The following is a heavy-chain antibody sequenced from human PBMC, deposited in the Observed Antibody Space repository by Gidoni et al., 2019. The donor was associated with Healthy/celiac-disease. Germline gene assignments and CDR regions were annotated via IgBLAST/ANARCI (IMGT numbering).Heavy chain of an antibody. CDR2: SSSSSSYI. D-gene: IGHD3-22*01. J-gene: IGHJ4*02. V-gene: IGHV3-11*05. CDR3: ARARWGSDDSSGYGY. Sequence: QVQLVESGGGLVKPGGSLRLSCAASGFTFSDYYMSWIRQAPGKGLEGVSYSSSSSSYINYAGSVKGRFTISRDNAKNSLYLQMNSLRAEDTAVYYCARARWGSDDSSGYGYWGQGTLVTVSS. CDR1: GFTFSDYY.